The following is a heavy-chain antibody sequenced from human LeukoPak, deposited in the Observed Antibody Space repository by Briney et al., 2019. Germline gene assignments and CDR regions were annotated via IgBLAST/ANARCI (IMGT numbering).Heavy chain of an antibody. Sequence: SVKVSCKVSGYTLTELSMHWVRQAPGKGPEWRGGFDPEDGETIYAQKFQGRGTMTEATSTDTAYMELNNLRSEDTAVYYCATYCSSTSCGLVFDYWGQGTLVTVSS. CDR3: ATYCSSTSCGLVFDY. CDR2: FDPEDGET. J-gene: IGHJ4*02. CDR1: GYTLTELS. D-gene: IGHD2-2*01. V-gene: IGHV1-24*01.